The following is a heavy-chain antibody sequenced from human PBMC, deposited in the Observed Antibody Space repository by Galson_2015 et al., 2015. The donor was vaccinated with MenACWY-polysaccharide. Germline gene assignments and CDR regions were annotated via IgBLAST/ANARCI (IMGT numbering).Heavy chain of an antibody. J-gene: IGHJ3*01. D-gene: IGHD3-22*01. V-gene: IGHV3-48*02. Sequence: SLRLSCAASGFTFSNYNMNWVRQAPGKGLEWVSYISSSSASIYYADSVKGRFTISRDNAKNSLYLQMNSLTDEDTSVYYCARYGSHSSAWHDAVHLWGQGTMVTVPS. CDR3: ARYGSHSSAWHDAVHL. CDR2: ISSSSASI. CDR1: GFTFSNYN.